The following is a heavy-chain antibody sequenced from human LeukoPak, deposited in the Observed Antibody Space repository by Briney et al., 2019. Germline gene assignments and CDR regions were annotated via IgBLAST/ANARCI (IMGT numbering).Heavy chain of an antibody. Sequence: GGSLRLSCAASGFTVSSNYMSWVRQAPGKGLEWVSVIYSGGSTYYADSVKGRFTISRDNSKNTLYLQMNSLRAEDTAVYYCARDRFNPVAGSEWYVDLWGRGTLVTVSS. J-gene: IGHJ2*01. V-gene: IGHV3-66*01. CDR1: GFTVSSNY. CDR3: ARDRFNPVAGSEWYVDL. CDR2: IYSGGST. D-gene: IGHD6-19*01.